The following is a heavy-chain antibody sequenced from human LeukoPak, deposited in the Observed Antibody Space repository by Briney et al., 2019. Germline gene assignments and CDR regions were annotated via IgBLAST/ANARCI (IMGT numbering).Heavy chain of an antibody. CDR1: GYTFTGYY. J-gene: IGHJ4*02. CDR3: ASTSMVRGVGGDY. D-gene: IGHD3-10*01. Sequence: ASVKVSCKASGYTFTGYYMHWVRQAPGQGLEWMGWISAYNGNTNYAQKLQGRVTMTTDTSTSTAYMELRSLRSDDTAVYYCASTSMVRGVGGDYWGQGTLVTVSS. V-gene: IGHV1-18*04. CDR2: ISAYNGNT.